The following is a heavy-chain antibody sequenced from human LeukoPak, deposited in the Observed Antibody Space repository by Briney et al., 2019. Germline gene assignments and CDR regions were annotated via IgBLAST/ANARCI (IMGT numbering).Heavy chain of an antibody. D-gene: IGHD5-24*01. CDR2: INHSGHT. Sequence: SETLSLTCAVYGGSFSGYYWTWIRQPPGKGLEWIGEINHSGHTNYNPSLKSRVTISEDTSKNQFSLKLSSVTAADTAVYYCARRVRFGDGWVFDYWGQGTLVTVSS. CDR1: GGSFSGYY. CDR3: ARRVRFGDGWVFDY. V-gene: IGHV4-34*01. J-gene: IGHJ4*02.